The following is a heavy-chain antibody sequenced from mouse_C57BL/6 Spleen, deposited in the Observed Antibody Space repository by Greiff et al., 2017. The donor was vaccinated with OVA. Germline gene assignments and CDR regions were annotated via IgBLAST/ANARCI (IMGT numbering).Heavy chain of an antibody. CDR3: ATYYDRGSWFAY. D-gene: IGHD2-4*01. Sequence: EVKLVESGAELVKPGASVKLSCTASGFNIKDYYMHWVKQRTEQGLEWIGRIDPEDGETKYAPKFQGKATITADTSSNTAYLQLSSLTSEDTAVYYCATYYDRGSWFAYWGQGTLVTVSA. CDR2: IDPEDGET. V-gene: IGHV14-2*01. J-gene: IGHJ3*01. CDR1: GFNIKDYY.